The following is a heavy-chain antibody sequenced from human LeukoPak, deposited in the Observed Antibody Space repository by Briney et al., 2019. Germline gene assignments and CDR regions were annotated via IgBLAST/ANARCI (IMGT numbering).Heavy chain of an antibody. D-gene: IGHD2-2*01. CDR2: ISWNSGSI. J-gene: IGHJ5*02. CDR3: AKGRDKYQLLSKNWFDP. V-gene: IGHV3-9*01. CDR1: GFAFDDYA. Sequence: GGSLRLSCAASGFAFDDYAMHWVRQAPGKGLEWVSGISWNSGSIGYADSVKGRFTISRDNAKNSLYLQMNSLRAEDTALYYCAKGRDKYQLLSKNWFDPWGQGTLVTVSS.